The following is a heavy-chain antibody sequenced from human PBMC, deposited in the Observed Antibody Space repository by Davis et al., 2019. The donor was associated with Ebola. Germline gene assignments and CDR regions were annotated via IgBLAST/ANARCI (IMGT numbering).Heavy chain of an antibody. J-gene: IGHJ4*02. CDR3: ARGPSTGNSFTY. V-gene: IGHV3-7*01. Sequence: GESLKISCAASGFTFSSYWMSWVRQAPGKGLEWVANIKQDGSEKYYVDPVKGRFTISRDNDKNSLSLQMNGLRAEDTAVYYCARGPSTGNSFTYWGQGTLVTVSS. CDR1: GFTFSSYW. D-gene: IGHD4-23*01. CDR2: IKQDGSEK.